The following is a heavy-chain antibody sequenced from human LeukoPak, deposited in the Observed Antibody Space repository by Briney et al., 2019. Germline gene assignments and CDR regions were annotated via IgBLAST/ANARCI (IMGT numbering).Heavy chain of an antibody. J-gene: IGHJ5*02. CDR3: ARTGSGKAWFDP. Sequence: PETLSLTCNVSGYSINSGYYWGWIRQPPGKGLEWIGSIFHSGSTYFSPSLKSRVTISVDTSKNHFFLKLSSVTAADTAVYYCARTGSGKAWFDPWGQGTLVTVSS. D-gene: IGHD1-1*01. CDR1: GYSINSGYY. V-gene: IGHV4-38-2*02. CDR2: IFHSGST.